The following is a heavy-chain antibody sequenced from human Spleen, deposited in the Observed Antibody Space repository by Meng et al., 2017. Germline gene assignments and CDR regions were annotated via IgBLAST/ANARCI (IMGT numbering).Heavy chain of an antibody. D-gene: IGHD5-18*01. CDR2: IKQDGSEK. V-gene: IGHV3-7*03. Sequence: GESLKISCAASGFTFSVSWMTWVRQAPGKGLEWVANIKQDGSEKYYVGSVKGRFTISRDNAKNSLYLQMNSLRAEDTALYYCARGFEGDTTMSPWGQGTLVTVSS. CDR3: ARGFEGDTTMSP. CDR1: GFTFSVSW. J-gene: IGHJ5*02.